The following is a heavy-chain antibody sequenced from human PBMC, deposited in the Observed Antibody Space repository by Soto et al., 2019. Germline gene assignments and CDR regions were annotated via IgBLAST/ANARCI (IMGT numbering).Heavy chain of an antibody. V-gene: IGHV3-23*01. CDR3: TKDADVYDFAFDS. CDR2: ITKTGRST. J-gene: IGHJ3*02. CDR1: GFTFSDYG. D-gene: IGHD3-3*01. Sequence: EVQLLESGGGLVQPGGSLRISCATSGFTFSDYGINWVRQAPGKGLEWVSGITKTGRSTFLADSVRGRFTISRDNLNNIVYLQMNSLREDDTALYYCTKDADVYDFAFDSWGQGTMVTVSS.